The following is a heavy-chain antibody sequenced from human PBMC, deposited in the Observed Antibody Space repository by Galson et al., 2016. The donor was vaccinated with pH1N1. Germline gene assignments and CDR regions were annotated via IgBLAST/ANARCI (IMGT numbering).Heavy chain of an antibody. CDR2: MWHDGSHE. D-gene: IGHD2-15*01. J-gene: IGHJ5*02. V-gene: IGHV3-33*07. CDR3: VRDLSYCRGLSCFSTPLFNWFDT. CDR1: GFDFSSYG. Sequence: SLRLSCAASGFDFSSYGMFWVRQAPRKGLEWVAAMWHDGSHEYYSDSVNGRFTISRDNSKNTLYLQMDRLTGEDTAVYYCVRDLSYCRGLSCFSTPLFNWFDTWGQGTLVTVSS.